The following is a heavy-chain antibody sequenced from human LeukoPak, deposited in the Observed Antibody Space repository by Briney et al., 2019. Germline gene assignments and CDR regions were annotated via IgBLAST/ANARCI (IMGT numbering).Heavy chain of an antibody. CDR3: ARGYYYDSSGYYPFDY. Sequence: SETLSLTCAVSGGSISSGGYSWSWIRQPPGKGLERIGYIYHSGSTYYNPSLKSRVTISVDRSKNQFSLKLSSVTAADTAVYYCARGYYYDSSGYYPFDYWGQGTLVTVSS. CDR1: GGSISSGGYS. CDR2: IYHSGST. V-gene: IGHV4-30-2*01. J-gene: IGHJ4*02. D-gene: IGHD3-22*01.